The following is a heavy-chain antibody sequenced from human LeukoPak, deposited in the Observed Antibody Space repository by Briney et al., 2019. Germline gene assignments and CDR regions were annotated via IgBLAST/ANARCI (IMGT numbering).Heavy chain of an antibody. CDR2: ISYSGST. CDR1: GGSISSHY. Sequence: SETLSLTCTVSGGSISSHYWTWIRQPPGKGLEWVGYISYSGSTDYNPSLKSRVTISVDTSKSQFSLKLTSVTAADTAVYYCAREGSVTGRAIDYWGQGTLVTVSS. CDR3: AREGSVTGRAIDY. J-gene: IGHJ4*02. D-gene: IGHD6-19*01. V-gene: IGHV4-59*11.